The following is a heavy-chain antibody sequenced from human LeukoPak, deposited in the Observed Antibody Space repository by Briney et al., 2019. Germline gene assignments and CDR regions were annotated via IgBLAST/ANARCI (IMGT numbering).Heavy chain of an antibody. V-gene: IGHV1-2*02. Sequence: ASVKVSCKASGYTFTGYYMHWVRQAPGQGLEWMGWISPNSGGTNYAQKFQGRVTMTRDTSISTAYMELSRLRSDDTAVYYCARVTNYGGNSQFDYWGQGTLVTVSS. CDR2: ISPNSGGT. CDR3: ARVTNYGGNSQFDY. D-gene: IGHD4-23*01. CDR1: GYTFTGYY. J-gene: IGHJ4*02.